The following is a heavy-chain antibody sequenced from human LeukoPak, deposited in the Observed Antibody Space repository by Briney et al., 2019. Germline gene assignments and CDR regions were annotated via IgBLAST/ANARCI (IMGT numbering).Heavy chain of an antibody. Sequence: GGSLRLSCAASGFTFSSYGMHWVRQAPGKGLEWGAFIRYDGSNKYYTDSVKGRFTISRDNSKNTLYLQRNSLRAEDTAVYYCAKEYGDYVTRFDYWGQGTLVTVSS. CDR2: IRYDGSNK. CDR3: AKEYGDYVTRFDY. V-gene: IGHV3-30*02. J-gene: IGHJ4*02. CDR1: GFTFSSYG. D-gene: IGHD4-17*01.